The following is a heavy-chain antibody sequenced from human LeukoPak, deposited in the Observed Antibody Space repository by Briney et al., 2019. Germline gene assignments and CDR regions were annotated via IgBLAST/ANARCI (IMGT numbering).Heavy chain of an antibody. V-gene: IGHV3-48*01. CDR3: ARRLPWFGESYYYYYMDV. J-gene: IGHJ6*03. CDR2: ISSSSSTI. D-gene: IGHD3-10*01. CDR1: GFTCSSYS. Sequence: PGGSPRLSCAASGFTCSSYSMNWVRQAPGKGLEWISSISSSSSTIYYADSVKGRFTISRDNARNSLYLQMNSLRAEDTAVYYCARRLPWFGESYYYYYMDVWGKGTTVTVSS.